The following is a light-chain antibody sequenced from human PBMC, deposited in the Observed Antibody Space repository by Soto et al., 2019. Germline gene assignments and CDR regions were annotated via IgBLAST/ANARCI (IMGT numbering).Light chain of an antibody. CDR1: QSVSSN. V-gene: IGKV3-15*01. Sequence: IVLTQSPATLSVSPGEKATLSCRASQSVSSNLAWYQQKPGQAPRLLMYGASTRATAIPARFSGSGSGTEFTLNITSLQADDIAVYYCQQYDTWHVWTFGQGTKVEI. J-gene: IGKJ1*01. CDR2: GAS. CDR3: QQYDTWHVWT.